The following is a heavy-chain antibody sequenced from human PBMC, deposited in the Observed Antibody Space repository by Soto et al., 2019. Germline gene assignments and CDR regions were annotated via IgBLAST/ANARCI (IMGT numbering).Heavy chain of an antibody. V-gene: IGHV3-23*05. J-gene: IGHJ4*02. D-gene: IGHD6-19*01. CDR2: IDNSGPRT. CDR3: VSWLSAHFDY. CDR1: PVGFSGLG. Sequence: EVQLLESGGRLVQPGQSLRLSCAASPVGFSGLGMSWVRQAPGKGLEWVSTIDNSGPRTHYADSVKGRFTISRDTSKYTLNLQMDYLRAEDTALYHCVSWLSAHFDYWGRGTLVTVSS.